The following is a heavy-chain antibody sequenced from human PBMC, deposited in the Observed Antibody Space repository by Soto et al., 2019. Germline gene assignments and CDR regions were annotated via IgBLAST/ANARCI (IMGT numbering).Heavy chain of an antibody. CDR2: IIPILGIA. CDR3: AREEYYYGSGAFFDY. Sequence: QVQLVQSGAEVKKPGSSVKVSCKASGGTFSSYTISWVRQAPGQGLEWMGRIIPILGIANYAQKFQGRVTXPXXXSXXTAYMERSSLRSEDTAVYYCAREEYYYGSGAFFDYWGQGTLVTVSS. CDR1: GGTFSSYT. V-gene: IGHV1-69*08. J-gene: IGHJ4*02. D-gene: IGHD3-10*01.